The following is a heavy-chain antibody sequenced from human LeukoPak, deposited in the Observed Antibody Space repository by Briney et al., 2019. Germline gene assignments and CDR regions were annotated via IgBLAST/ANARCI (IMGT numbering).Heavy chain of an antibody. V-gene: IGHV3-23*01. CDR3: ATRITAAGFDY. D-gene: IGHD6-13*01. Sequence: GGSLRLSCAASGFTFRSYAMNWVRQAPGKGLEWVSAISADGDSTYYADSVKGRFTISRDNSKNTLYLQMNGLRPGDTAVYYCATRITAAGFDYWGQVTLVTVSS. CDR2: ISADGDST. CDR1: GFTFRSYA. J-gene: IGHJ4*02.